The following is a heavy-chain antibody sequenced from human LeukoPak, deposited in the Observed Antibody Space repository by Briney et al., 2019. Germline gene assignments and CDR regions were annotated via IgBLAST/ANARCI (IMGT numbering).Heavy chain of an antibody. CDR1: GFTLSSFW. CDR3: AREIPGQHGALDF. Sequence: GGSLRLSCAASGFTLSSFWMSWVRQAPGKGLEWVGTTKDDGSEKYYADSMKGRFTISRDTARNSLYLQMNSLRDEDTALSFCAREIPGQHGALDFWGQGTLVTVSS. CDR2: TKDDGSEK. J-gene: IGHJ4*02. V-gene: IGHV3-7*01. D-gene: IGHD6-13*01.